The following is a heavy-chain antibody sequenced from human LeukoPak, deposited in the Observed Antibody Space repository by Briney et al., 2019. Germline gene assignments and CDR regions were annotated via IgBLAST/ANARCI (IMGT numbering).Heavy chain of an antibody. D-gene: IGHD4-17*01. Sequence: GGSLRLSCAASGFTVSSNYMSWVRQAPGKGLEWVAVIWYDGSNKYYADSVKGRFTISRDNSKNTLYLQMNSLRAEDTAVYYCARENYGDYSWLSLGSSAFDIWGQGTMVTVSS. CDR3: ARENYGDYSWLSLGSSAFDI. CDR2: IWYDGSNK. V-gene: IGHV3-33*08. J-gene: IGHJ3*02. CDR1: GFTVSSNY.